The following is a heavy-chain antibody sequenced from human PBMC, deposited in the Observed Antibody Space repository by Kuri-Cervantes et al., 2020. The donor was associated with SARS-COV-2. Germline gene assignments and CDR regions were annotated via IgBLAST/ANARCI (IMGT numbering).Heavy chain of an antibody. Sequence: GGSLRLSCKGSGYSFTNYWIGWVRQMPGKGLEWMGIIYPGDSDTRFSPSFQGQVAISADRSISTAYLQWSSLMASDTAMYYCARSTWGSYFDFWGQGTLVTVSS. CDR1: GYSFTNYW. V-gene: IGHV5-51*01. D-gene: IGHD3-16*01. J-gene: IGHJ4*02. CDR2: IYPGDSDT. CDR3: ARSTWGSYFDF.